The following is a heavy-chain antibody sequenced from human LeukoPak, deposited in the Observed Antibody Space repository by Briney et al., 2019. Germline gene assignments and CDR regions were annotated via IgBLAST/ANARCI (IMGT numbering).Heavy chain of an antibody. CDR2: ISYDGSNK. Sequence: PGGSLRLSCAASGFTFSSYAMHWVRQAPGKGLEWVAVISYDGSNKYYADSVKGRFTISRDNAKNTLYLQMNSLRAEDTAVYYCARGVYYDSSGYYPYWGQGTLVTVSS. CDR3: ARGVYYDSSGYYPY. J-gene: IGHJ4*02. D-gene: IGHD3-22*01. V-gene: IGHV3-30-3*01. CDR1: GFTFSSYA.